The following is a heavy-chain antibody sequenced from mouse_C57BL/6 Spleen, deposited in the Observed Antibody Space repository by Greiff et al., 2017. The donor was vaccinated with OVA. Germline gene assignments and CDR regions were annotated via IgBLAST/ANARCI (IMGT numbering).Heavy chain of an antibody. J-gene: IGHJ3*01. D-gene: IGHD1-1*01. CDR3: ARDGHYGSSYGFAY. V-gene: IGHV5-16*01. CDR1: GFTFSDYY. CDR2: INYDGSST. Sequence: EVKLVESEGGLVQPGSSMKLSCTASGFTFSDYYMAWVRQVPEKGLEWVANINYDGSSTYYLDSLKSRFIISRDNAKNILYLQMSSLKSEDTATYYCARDGHYGSSYGFAYWGQGTLVTVSA.